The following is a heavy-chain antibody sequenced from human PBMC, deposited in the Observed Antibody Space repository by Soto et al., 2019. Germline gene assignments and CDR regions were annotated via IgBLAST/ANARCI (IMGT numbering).Heavy chain of an antibody. J-gene: IGHJ5*02. CDR3: ARVAVPGDWFDP. CDR1: GGSISSYY. CDR2: IYYSGST. D-gene: IGHD6-19*01. Sequence: QVQLQESGPGLVKPSETLSLTCTVSGGSISSYYWSWIRQPPGKGLEWIGYIYYSGSTNYNPSLKSRVTISVDTSKNQFSLKLSSVTAADTAVYYCARVAVPGDWFDPWGQGTLVTVSS. V-gene: IGHV4-59*01.